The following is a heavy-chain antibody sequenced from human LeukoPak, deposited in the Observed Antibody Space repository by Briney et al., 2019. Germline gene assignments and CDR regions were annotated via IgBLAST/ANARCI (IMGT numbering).Heavy chain of an antibody. Sequence: SETLSLTCTVSGGSISSHYWSWIRQPPGKGLEWIGYIYYGGSTNYNPSLKSRVTISVDTSKNQFSLKLSSVTAADTAVYYCAREGFCSSTRCYGDAFDIWGQGTMVTVSS. CDR3: AREGFCSSTRCYGDAFDI. D-gene: IGHD2-2*01. CDR1: GGSISSHY. V-gene: IGHV4-59*11. J-gene: IGHJ3*02. CDR2: IYYGGST.